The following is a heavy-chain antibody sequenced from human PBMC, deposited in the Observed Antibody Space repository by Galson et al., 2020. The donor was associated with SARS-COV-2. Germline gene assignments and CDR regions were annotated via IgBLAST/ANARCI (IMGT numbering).Heavy chain of an antibody. CDR1: GFTFSSYG. CDR3: ARDRGRRGKNLPLTTVTKPDY. CDR2: ISYDGSNK. J-gene: IGHJ4*02. D-gene: IGHD4-17*01. V-gene: IGHV3-30*03. Sequence: GESLKISCAASGFTFSSYGMHWVRQAPGKGLEWVAVISYDGSNKYYADSVKGRFTISRDNSKNTLYLQMNSLRADDTAVYYCARDRGRRGKNLPLTTVTKPDYWGQGTLVTVSS.